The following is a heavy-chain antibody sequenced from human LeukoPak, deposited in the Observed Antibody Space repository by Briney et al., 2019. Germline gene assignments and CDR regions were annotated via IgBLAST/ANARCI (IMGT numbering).Heavy chain of an antibody. CDR2: IYPGDSDT. CDR1: GYSFTSYW. J-gene: IGHJ4*02. D-gene: IGHD3-22*01. Sequence: GESLKISCKGSGYSFTSYWIGWVRQMPGKGLEWMGIIYPGDSDTRYSPSLQGQVTISADKSISTAYLQWSSLKASDTAMYYCARSTSPRYYYDSSGSYYFDYWGQGTLVTVSS. V-gene: IGHV5-51*01. CDR3: ARSTSPRYYYDSSGSYYFDY.